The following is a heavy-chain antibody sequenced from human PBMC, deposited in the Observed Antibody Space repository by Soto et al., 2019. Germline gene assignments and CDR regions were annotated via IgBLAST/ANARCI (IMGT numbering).Heavy chain of an antibody. CDR2: IWYDGSNK. J-gene: IGHJ4*02. CDR1: GFTFSSYG. D-gene: IGHD2-21*02. Sequence: GGSLRLSCAASGFTFSSYGMHWVRQAPGKGLEWVAVIWYDGSNKYYADSVKGRFTISRDNSKNTLYLQMNSLRAEDTAVYYCARDNPVTSFDYWGQGTLVTVS. V-gene: IGHV3-33*01. CDR3: ARDNPVTSFDY.